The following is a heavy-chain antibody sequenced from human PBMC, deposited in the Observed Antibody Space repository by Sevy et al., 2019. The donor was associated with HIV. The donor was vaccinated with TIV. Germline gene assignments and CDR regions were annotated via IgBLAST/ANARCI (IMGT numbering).Heavy chain of an antibody. Sequence: GGSLRLSCAASGFTFSSYAMHWVRQAPGKGLEWVAVISYDGSNKYYADSVKGRFTISRDNSKNTLYLQMNSLRAEDTVVYYCARDVAGYCSGGSCYSFGYFDYWGQGTLVTVSS. CDR3: ARDVAGYCSGGSCYSFGYFDY. V-gene: IGHV3-30-3*01. J-gene: IGHJ4*02. D-gene: IGHD2-15*01. CDR1: GFTFSSYA. CDR2: ISYDGSNK.